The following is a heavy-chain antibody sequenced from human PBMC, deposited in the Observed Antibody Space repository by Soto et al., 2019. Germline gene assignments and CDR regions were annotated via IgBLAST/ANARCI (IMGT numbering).Heavy chain of an antibody. Sequence: GGSLRLSCAASGFTVSSNYMSWVRQAPGKGLEWVSVIYSGGSTYYADSVKGRFTISRDNSKNTLYLQMNSLRAEDTAVYYCASPNEDYYGSGSYYNVGAFDIWGQGTMVTVSS. CDR1: GFTVSSNY. CDR2: IYSGGST. J-gene: IGHJ3*02. V-gene: IGHV3-66*01. CDR3: ASPNEDYYGSGSYYNVGAFDI. D-gene: IGHD3-10*01.